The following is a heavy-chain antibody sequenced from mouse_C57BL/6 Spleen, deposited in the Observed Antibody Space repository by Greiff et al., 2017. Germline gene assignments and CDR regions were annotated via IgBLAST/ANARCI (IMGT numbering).Heavy chain of an antibody. V-gene: IGHV2-5*01. D-gene: IGHD2-14*01. CDR3: AKKRGYDAVYAMDY. Sequence: QVQLQQSGPGLVQPSQSLSITCTVSGFSLTSYGVHWVRQSPGKGLEWLGVIWRGGSTDYNAAFMSRLSITKDNSKSQVFFKMNSLQADDTAIYYCAKKRGYDAVYAMDYWGQGTSVTVSS. CDR2: IWRGGST. J-gene: IGHJ4*01. CDR1: GFSLTSYG.